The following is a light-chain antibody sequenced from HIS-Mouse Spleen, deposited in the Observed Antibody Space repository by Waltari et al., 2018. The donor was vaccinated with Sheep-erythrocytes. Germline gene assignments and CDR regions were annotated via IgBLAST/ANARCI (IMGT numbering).Light chain of an antibody. CDR3: CSYAGSYNHV. V-gene: IGLV2-11*01. CDR1: SSDVGGYNY. J-gene: IGLJ1*01. Sequence: QSALTQPRSVSGSPGQSVTISCTGTSSDVGGYNYVSWYKQHPGKAPKLMFYDVRTPPSWVPDRFSGHKSGNTASLTISGLQSEDEADYYCCSYAGSYNHVFATGTKVTVL. CDR2: DVR.